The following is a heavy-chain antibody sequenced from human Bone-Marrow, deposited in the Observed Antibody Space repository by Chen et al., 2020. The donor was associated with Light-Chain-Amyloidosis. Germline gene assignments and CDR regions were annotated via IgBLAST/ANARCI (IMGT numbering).Heavy chain of an antibody. CDR2: ISGSSSTI. Sequence: EVQLVESGGGLVQPGGSLRLSCAASGFTFSSHSMNWVRQAPGKGLEWVSYISGSSSTIYYADSVRGRFTISRDNANNSLYLQMNSLRDEDTAIYYCARLTDYWGQGTLVTVSS. CDR3: ARLTDY. CDR1: GFTFSSHS. J-gene: IGHJ4*02. V-gene: IGHV3-48*02.